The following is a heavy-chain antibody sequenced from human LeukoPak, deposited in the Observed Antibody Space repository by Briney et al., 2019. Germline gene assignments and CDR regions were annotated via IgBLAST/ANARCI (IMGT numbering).Heavy chain of an antibody. CDR2: ISGYNGNT. CDR1: GYTFTGYS. V-gene: IGHV1-18*04. J-gene: IGHJ4*02. CDR3: AMGETVTTPPRDY. Sequence: ASVKVSCKASGYTFTGYSMHWVRQAPGQGLEWMGWISGYNGNTNYAQKLQGRVTMTTDTSTSTAYMELTSLRSDDTAVYYCAMGETVTTPPRDYWGQGTLVTVSS. D-gene: IGHD4-17*01.